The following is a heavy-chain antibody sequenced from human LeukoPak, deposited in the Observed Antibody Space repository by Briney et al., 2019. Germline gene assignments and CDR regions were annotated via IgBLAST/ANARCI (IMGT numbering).Heavy chain of an antibody. CDR3: AKGTANKPGGYSSSWDPRDY. D-gene: IGHD6-13*01. V-gene: IGHV3-30*07. Sequence: GGSLSLSCSASGFPFNSHAPHWVGQAPGKGLEGLAVISDDGGNKKYAASEKGPFTISRDNSTNTLYLQMNSLRVEDTAVYYCAKGTANKPGGYSSSWDPRDYWDQGTLVTVSS. CDR2: ISDDGGNK. J-gene: IGHJ4*02. CDR1: GFPFNSHA.